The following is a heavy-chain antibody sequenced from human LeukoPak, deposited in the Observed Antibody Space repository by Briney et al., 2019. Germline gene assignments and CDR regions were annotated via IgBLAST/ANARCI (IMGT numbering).Heavy chain of an antibody. CDR1: GFTFSSIG. D-gene: IGHD2-2*01. J-gene: IGHJ5*02. Sequence: GGSLRLSCAASGFTFSSIGMHWVRQAPGKGLEWVAFIWYDGSNKYYADSVKGRFTISRDNSKNTLYLQMNGLRAEDTAVYYCATPGDIVVVPAASGGYNWFDPWGQGTLVTVSS. CDR2: IWYDGSNK. CDR3: ATPGDIVVVPAASGGYNWFDP. V-gene: IGHV3-30*02.